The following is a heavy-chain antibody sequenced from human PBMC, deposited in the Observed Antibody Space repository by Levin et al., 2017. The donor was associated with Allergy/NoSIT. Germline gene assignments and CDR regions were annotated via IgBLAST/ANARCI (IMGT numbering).Heavy chain of an antibody. V-gene: IGHV3-7*01. CDR2: IKQDGSEK. CDR1: GFTFSRYW. CDR3: ATTPDSSGYYFFEY. Sequence: GGSLRLSCAASGFTFSRYWMSWVRQVPGKGLEWVANIKQDGSEKYYMDSVKGRFTISRDNTRNSLYLQMNSLRAEDTAVYYCATTPDSSGYYFFEYWGQGTLVTVSS. J-gene: IGHJ4*02. D-gene: IGHD3-22*01.